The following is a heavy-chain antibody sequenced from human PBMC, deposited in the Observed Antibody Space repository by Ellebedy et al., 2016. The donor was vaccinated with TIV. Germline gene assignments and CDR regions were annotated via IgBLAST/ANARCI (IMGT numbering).Heavy chain of an antibody. CDR2: IYYSGST. CDR3: ARVRRYYYMDV. CDR1: GGSISSYY. J-gene: IGHJ6*03. V-gene: IGHV4-59*01. D-gene: IGHD1-1*01. Sequence: SETLSLTXTVSGGSISSYYWSWIRQPPGKGLEWIGYIYYSGSTNYNPSLKSRVTISVDTSKNQFSLKLSSVTAADTAVYYCARVRRYYYMDVWGKGTTVTVSS.